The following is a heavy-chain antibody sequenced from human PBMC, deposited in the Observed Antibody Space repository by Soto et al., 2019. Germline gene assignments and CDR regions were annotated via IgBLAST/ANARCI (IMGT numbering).Heavy chain of an antibody. CDR1: GYTFTSYG. J-gene: IGHJ4*02. CDR2: ISAYNGNT. Sequence: QVQLVQSGAEVKKPGASVKVSCKASGYTFTSYGISWVRQAPGQGLEWMGWISAYNGNTNYAQKLQGRVTMTTDTSPSKAYMELRSLRSDDTAVYYCALLMTTVTTGFSDYWGQGTLVTVSS. V-gene: IGHV1-18*01. D-gene: IGHD4-4*01. CDR3: ALLMTTVTTGFSDY.